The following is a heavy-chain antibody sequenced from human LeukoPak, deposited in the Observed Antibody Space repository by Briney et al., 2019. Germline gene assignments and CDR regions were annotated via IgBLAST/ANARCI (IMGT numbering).Heavy chain of an antibody. CDR3: ARGISDDILTGYVDY. Sequence: PGGSLRLSCAASGFTFGSYAMHWVRQAPGKGLEWVAVISYDGSNKYYADSVKGRFTISRDNSKNTLYLQVNSLRAEDTAVYYCARGISDDILTGYVDYWGQGTLVTVSS. V-gene: IGHV3-30-3*01. D-gene: IGHD3-9*01. J-gene: IGHJ4*02. CDR1: GFTFGSYA. CDR2: ISYDGSNK.